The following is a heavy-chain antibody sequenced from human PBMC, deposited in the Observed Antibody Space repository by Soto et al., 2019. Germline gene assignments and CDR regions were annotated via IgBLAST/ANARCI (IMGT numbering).Heavy chain of an antibody. CDR3: AKLGSSGWHFDY. V-gene: IGHV3-23*01. CDR1: GFTFISYA. D-gene: IGHD6-19*01. CDR2: ISGSGGST. Sequence: EVQLLESGGGLVQPGGSLRLSCVASGFTFISYAMSWVRQAPGKGLEWVSLISGSGGSTYYADSVKGRFTISRDNSKNTLYLQMYSLRAEDTAVYHCAKLGSSGWHFDYWGQGTLVTVSS. J-gene: IGHJ4*02.